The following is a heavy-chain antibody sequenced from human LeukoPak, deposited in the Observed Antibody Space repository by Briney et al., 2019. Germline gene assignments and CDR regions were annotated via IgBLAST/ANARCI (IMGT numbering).Heavy chain of an antibody. CDR3: ARDYYGSETPH. Sequence: PGGSLRLSCAASGFTFSTYSMNWVRQAPGKGLEWVSSISSSSFIYYADSVKGRFTISRDNAKNSLYLQMNSLRVEDTAVYYCARDYYGSETPHWGQGTLVTVSS. J-gene: IGHJ4*02. CDR2: ISSSSFI. V-gene: IGHV3-21*01. CDR1: GFTFSTYS. D-gene: IGHD3-10*01.